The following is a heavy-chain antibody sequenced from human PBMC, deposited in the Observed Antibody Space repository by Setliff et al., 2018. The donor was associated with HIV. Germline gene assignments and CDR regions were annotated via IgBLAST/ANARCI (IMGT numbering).Heavy chain of an antibody. CDR3: AREIVTLYTGGHYLYGIDV. V-gene: IGHV3-48*04. CDR2: ISRTGITI. CDR1: GFTFSSYW. Sequence: PGGSLRLSCAASGFTFSSYWMSWVRQAPGKGLEWVSYISRTGITIYMTDSLKGRFAISRDNAENSLYLQMNSLRAEDTAVYYCAREIVTLYTGGHYLYGIDVWGQGTAVTVSS. D-gene: IGHD3-22*01. J-gene: IGHJ6*02.